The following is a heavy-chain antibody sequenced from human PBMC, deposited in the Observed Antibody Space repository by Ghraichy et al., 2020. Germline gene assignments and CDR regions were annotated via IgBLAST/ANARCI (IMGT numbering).Heavy chain of an antibody. D-gene: IGHD5-24*01. CDR3: ARGRGRWLHLDY. J-gene: IGHJ4*02. V-gene: IGHV4-34*01. CDR2: INHSGST. Sequence: SETLSLTCAVYGGSFSGYYWSWIRQPPGKGLEWMGEINHSGSTNYNPSLKSRVTISVDTSKNQFSLKLSSVTAADTAVYYCARGRGRWLHLDYWGQGTLVTVSS. CDR1: GGSFSGYY.